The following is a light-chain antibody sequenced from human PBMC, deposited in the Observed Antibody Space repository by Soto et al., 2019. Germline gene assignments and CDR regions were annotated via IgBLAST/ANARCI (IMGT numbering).Light chain of an antibody. CDR1: QSVSSY. V-gene: IGKV3-11*01. CDR3: QQRSNWPST. CDR2: DAF. J-gene: IGKJ4*01. Sequence: EIVLTQSPATLSLSPGERAALSCRASQSVSSYLAWYQQKPGQAPRLLNYDAFKRATGIPARFSGSGSGTDFTLIISSLEPEDFAVYYCQQRSNWPSTFGGGTKVEVK.